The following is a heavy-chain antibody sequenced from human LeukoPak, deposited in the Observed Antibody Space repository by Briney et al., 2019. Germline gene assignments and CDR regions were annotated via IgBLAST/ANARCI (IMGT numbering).Heavy chain of an antibody. CDR2: INPSGGST. V-gene: IGHV1-46*01. Sequence: ASVKVSCKASGYTFTSYYMHWVRQAPGQGLEWMGIINPSGGSTSYAQKFQGRVTMTRDTSTSTVYMELSSLRSEDTAVYYCAREKTWDYDSSGNAFDIWGQGTMVTVSS. J-gene: IGHJ3*02. D-gene: IGHD3-22*01. CDR3: AREKTWDYDSSGNAFDI. CDR1: GYTFTSYY.